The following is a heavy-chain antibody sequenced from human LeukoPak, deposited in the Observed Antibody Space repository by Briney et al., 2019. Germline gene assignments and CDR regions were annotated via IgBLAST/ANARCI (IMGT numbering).Heavy chain of an antibody. CDR1: GGSISSSNW. Sequence: SETLSLTCAVSGGSISSSNWWSWVRQPPGKGLEWIGEIYHSGSTNYNPSLKSRVTISVDKSKNQFSLKLSSVTAADTAVYYCASHSIAAAGYAFDIWGQGTMVTVSS. V-gene: IGHV4-4*02. CDR3: ASHSIAAAGYAFDI. J-gene: IGHJ3*02. D-gene: IGHD6-13*01. CDR2: IYHSGST.